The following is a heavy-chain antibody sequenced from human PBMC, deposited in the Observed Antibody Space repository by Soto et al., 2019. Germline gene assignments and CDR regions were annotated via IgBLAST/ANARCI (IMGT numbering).Heavy chain of an antibody. CDR1: EFTFRNYA. D-gene: IGHD6-13*01. V-gene: IGHV3-23*01. CDR2: ITGSGGGT. CDR3: AKRPLTAAGFDY. J-gene: IGHJ4*02. Sequence: PGGSLRLSCAASEFTFRNYAMSWVRQAPGKGLEWVSVITGSGGGTYFVDSVKGRFTISRDNSKNTVYPQMNSLRAEDTAVYYCAKRPLTAAGFDYWGQGTLVTVSS.